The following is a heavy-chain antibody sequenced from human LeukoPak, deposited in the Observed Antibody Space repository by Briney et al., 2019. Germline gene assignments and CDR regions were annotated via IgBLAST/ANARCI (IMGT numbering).Heavy chain of an antibody. V-gene: IGHV4-59*01. D-gene: IGHD3-22*01. Sequence: PSETLSLTCTVSVGSISSYYWTWIRQPPGKGLEWIGYIYSSGSTNYTPSLKSRVTISLDTSKNQFSLKLSSVTAADTAVYYCARVHRNTGYYFYFDYWGQGTLVTVSS. CDR1: VGSISSYY. CDR3: ARVHRNTGYYFYFDY. CDR2: IYSSGST. J-gene: IGHJ4*02.